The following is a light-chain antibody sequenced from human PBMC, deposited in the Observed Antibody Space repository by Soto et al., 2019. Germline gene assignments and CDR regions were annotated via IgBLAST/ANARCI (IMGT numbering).Light chain of an antibody. CDR1: SSDVGGYNY. CDR2: DVS. Sequence: QSALTQPRSACGSPGPSITICCTGTSSDVGGYNYVSWYQQHPAKAPKLIIFDVSKRPSGVPNRFSGSKSGNTASLTISGLRAEDEADYYCCSYVGRNTYVFGTGTKLTVL. V-gene: IGLV2-11*01. CDR3: CSYVGRNTYV. J-gene: IGLJ1*01.